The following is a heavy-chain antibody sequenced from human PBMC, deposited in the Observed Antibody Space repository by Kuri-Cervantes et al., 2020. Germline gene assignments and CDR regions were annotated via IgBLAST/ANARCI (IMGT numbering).Heavy chain of an antibody. CDR3: ARLSGLGFDY. J-gene: IGHJ4*02. D-gene: IGHD6-25*01. CDR2: ISSSSNTI. V-gene: IGHV3-48*02. CDR1: EFTLSDYS. Sequence: GESLKISCVAPEFTLSDYSMTWVRQTPGKGLEWVSYISSSSNTIYYADSVKGRFTISRDNAKNSLYLQMSSLRDEDTAVYYCARLSGLGFDYWGQGALVTVSS.